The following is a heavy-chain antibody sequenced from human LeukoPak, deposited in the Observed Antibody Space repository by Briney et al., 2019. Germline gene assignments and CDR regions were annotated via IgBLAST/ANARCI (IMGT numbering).Heavy chain of an antibody. CDR1: GLTVSSNY. V-gene: IGHV3-66*01. CDR3: ARDSSGWYDY. Sequence: GGSLRLSRAASGLTVSSNYMSWVRQAPGKGLEWVSVIYSGGSTYYADSVKGRFTISRDNSKNTLYLQMNSLRAEDTAVYYCARDSSGWYDYWGQGTLVTVSS. J-gene: IGHJ4*02. CDR2: IYSGGST. D-gene: IGHD6-19*01.